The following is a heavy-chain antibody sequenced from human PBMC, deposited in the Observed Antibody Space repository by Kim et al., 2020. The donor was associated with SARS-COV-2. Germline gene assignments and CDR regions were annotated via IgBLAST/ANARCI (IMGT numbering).Heavy chain of an antibody. D-gene: IGHD6-19*01. Sequence: PSHKSRVTMSVDTSKNQFSLGLRSVTAADTAVYHCARHSNGGANKGTFDSWGQGTLVTVSS. V-gene: IGHV4-61*07. CDR3: ARHSNGGANKGTFDS. J-gene: IGHJ4*02.